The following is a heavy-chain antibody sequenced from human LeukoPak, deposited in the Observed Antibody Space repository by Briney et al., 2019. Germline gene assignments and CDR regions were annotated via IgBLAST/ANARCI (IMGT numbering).Heavy chain of an antibody. CDR1: GYSISSGYY. CDR3: ARAPRSDYFDY. CDR2: IYHSGST. V-gene: IGHV4-38-2*02. Sequence: PSETLSLTCTVSGYSISSGYYWGWIRQPPGKGREWVGSIYHSGSTYYNPSLKSRVTISVDTSKNQFSLKLSSVTAADTAVYYCARAPRSDYFDYWGQGTLVTVSS. J-gene: IGHJ4*02.